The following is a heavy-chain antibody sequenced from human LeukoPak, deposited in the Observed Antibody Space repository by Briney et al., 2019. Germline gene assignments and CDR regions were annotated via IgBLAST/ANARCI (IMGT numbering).Heavy chain of an antibody. J-gene: IGHJ6*02. CDR1: GGTFSSYA. CDR2: IIPIFGTA. CDR3: ARVGPYYDSSGYFYYYYGMDV. D-gene: IGHD3-22*01. V-gene: IGHV1-69*13. Sequence: SVKVSCKASGGTFSSYAISWVRQAPGQGLEWMGGIIPIFGTANYAQKFQGRVTITADESTSTAYMELSSLRSEDTAVYYCARVGPYYDSSGYFYYYYGMDVWGQGTTVTVSS.